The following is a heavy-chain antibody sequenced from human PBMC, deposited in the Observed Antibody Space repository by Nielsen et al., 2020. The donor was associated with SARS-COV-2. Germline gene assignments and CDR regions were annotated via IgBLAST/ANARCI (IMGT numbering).Heavy chain of an antibody. V-gene: IGHV1-8*01. J-gene: IGHJ3*02. CDR3: ARAPPELGDAFDI. Sequence: ASVKVSCKASGYTFTSYDITWVRQATGQGLEWMGWMNPSSGNTAYAQKFQGRVTMTRNTSIRTAYMELSSLRSEDTAVYYCARAPPELGDAFDIWGQGTMVTDSS. D-gene: IGHD6-13*01. CDR2: MNPSSGNT. CDR1: GYTFTSYD.